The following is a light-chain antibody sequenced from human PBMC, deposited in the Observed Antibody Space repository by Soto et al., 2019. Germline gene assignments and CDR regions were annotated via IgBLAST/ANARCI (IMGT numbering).Light chain of an antibody. V-gene: IGLV2-14*01. CDR2: AVS. J-gene: IGLJ2*01. CDR3: NSYAASSTVV. CDR1: SSDVGGYNY. Sequence: QSALTQPASGSGSPGQSITISCTGTSSDVGGYNYVAWYQQHPGKATTLMIYAVSNRPSGVSNGFSGSKSGNTASRTISGLQAADDADDYCNSYAASSTVVFGGGTKVTVL.